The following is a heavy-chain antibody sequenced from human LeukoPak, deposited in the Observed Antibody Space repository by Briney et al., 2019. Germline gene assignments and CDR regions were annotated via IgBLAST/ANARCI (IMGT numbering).Heavy chain of an antibody. V-gene: IGHV1-69*13. CDR1: GGTFSSYA. CDR3: ASSLGYCTNGVCFNWFDP. CDR2: IIPGFGTA. Sequence: SVKVSCKASGGTFSSYAISWVRQAPGQGLEWMGGIIPGFGTANYAQKFQGRVTITADESTSTAYMELSSLRSEDTAVYYCASSLGYCTNGVCFNWFDPWGQGTLVTVSS. D-gene: IGHD2-8*01. J-gene: IGHJ5*02.